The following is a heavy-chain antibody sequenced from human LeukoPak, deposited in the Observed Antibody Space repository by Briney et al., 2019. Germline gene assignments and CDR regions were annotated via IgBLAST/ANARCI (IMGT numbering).Heavy chain of an antibody. CDR2: IGDGGTTT. D-gene: IGHD6-19*01. Sequence: GGSLRLSCAASGFTFSSYAMSWVRQAPGKGLEWVSTIGDGGTTTYYADSVKGRFTISRDNSKNTLFLQMNSLRAEDTAVYYCANRIAVPGWRVYDYWGQGTWSPSPQ. CDR1: GFTFSSYA. V-gene: IGHV3-23*01. CDR3: ANRIAVPGWRVYDY. J-gene: IGHJ4*02.